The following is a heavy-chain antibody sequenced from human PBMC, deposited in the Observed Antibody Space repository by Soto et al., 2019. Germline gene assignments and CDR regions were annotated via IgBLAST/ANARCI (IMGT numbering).Heavy chain of an antibody. Sequence: EVQLVESGGGLVQPGGSLRLSCAASGVTVSSNYMSWVRQAPGKVLEWVSVIYSGGSTYYADSVKGRFTISRDNSKNTLYLQMNSLRAEDTAVYYGARHGYNYRGGYFDYWGQRTLVTVSS. V-gene: IGHV3-66*04. J-gene: IGHJ4*02. CDR2: IYSGGST. CDR3: ARHGYNYRGGYFDY. CDR1: GVTVSSNY. D-gene: IGHD5-18*01.